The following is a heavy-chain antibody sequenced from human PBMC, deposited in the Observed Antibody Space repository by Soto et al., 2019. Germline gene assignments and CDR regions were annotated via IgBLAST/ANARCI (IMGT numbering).Heavy chain of an antibody. CDR3: VREKFGDDFDF. Sequence: QVQLVESGGGVVQPGRSLRLSCAASGFTFTNYAMHWVRQAPGKEPEWVAIIWSVGSNKYYADSVKGRFTISRDNSKNTLYLQMNSLRAEDTAVYYCVREKFGDDFDFWGQGTLVTVSS. J-gene: IGHJ4*02. V-gene: IGHV3-33*01. CDR1: GFTFTNYA. D-gene: IGHD2-21*02. CDR2: IWSVGSNK.